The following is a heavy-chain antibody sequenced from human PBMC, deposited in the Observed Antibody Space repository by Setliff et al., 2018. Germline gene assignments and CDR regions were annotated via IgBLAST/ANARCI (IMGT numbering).Heavy chain of an antibody. CDR2: INNYNFNT. Sequence: ASVKVSCKSSGFTFTDYGITWVRQVPGQGLEWMGWINNYNFNTQYAQKFQGRVTVTTDTSTTTAYMDLRSLRSDDTAVYYCERLVRYCTATACQRTSGDDLWGQGTLVTVSS. CDR1: GFTFTDYG. V-gene: IGHV1-18*01. J-gene: IGHJ5*02. CDR3: ERLVRYCTATACQRTSGDDL. D-gene: IGHD2-8*01.